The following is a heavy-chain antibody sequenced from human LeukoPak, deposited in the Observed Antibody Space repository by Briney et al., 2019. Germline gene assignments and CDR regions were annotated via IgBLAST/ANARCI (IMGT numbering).Heavy chain of an antibody. J-gene: IGHJ6*02. CDR3: ARDEAPPPGYYYYGMDV. D-gene: IGHD1-14*01. Sequence: ASGKVSCKASGGTFSSYAISWVRQAPGQGLEWMGGIIPIFGTANYAQKFQGRVTITADESTSTAYMELSSLRSEDTAVYYCARDEAPPPGYYYYGMDVWGQGTTVTVSS. CDR1: GGTFSSYA. V-gene: IGHV1-69*13. CDR2: IIPIFGTA.